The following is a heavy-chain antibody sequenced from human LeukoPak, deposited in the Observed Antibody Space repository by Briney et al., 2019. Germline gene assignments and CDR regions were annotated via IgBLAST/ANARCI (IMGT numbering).Heavy chain of an antibody. D-gene: IGHD3-10*01. CDR2: IYYSGST. J-gene: IGHJ4*02. CDR1: GGSISSSSYY. Sequence: SETLSLTCTVSGGSISSSSYYWGWIRQPPGKGLEWVGSIYYSGSTYYNSSLKSRVTISVDTSKNQCSLKLSSVTAADTAVYYCARRVDGSGPHDHWGQGTLVTVSS. CDR3: ARRVDGSGPHDH. V-gene: IGHV4-39*01.